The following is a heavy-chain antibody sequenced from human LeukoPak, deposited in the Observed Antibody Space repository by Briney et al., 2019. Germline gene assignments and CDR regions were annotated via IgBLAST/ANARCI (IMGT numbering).Heavy chain of an antibody. CDR3: ARDSYYYDSSGYLNWFDP. J-gene: IGHJ5*02. D-gene: IGHD3-22*01. Sequence: GGSLRLSCAASGFTFSSYRMNWVRQAPGKGLEWVSSISSSSSYIYYAGSVKGRFTISRDNAKNSLYLQMNSLRAEDTAVYYCARDSYYYDSSGYLNWFDPWGQGTLVTVSS. V-gene: IGHV3-21*01. CDR1: GFTFSSYR. CDR2: ISSSSSYI.